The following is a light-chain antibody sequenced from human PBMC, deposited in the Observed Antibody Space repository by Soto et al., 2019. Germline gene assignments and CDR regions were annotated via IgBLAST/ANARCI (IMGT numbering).Light chain of an antibody. CDR1: SGHSNYT. J-gene: IGLJ3*02. V-gene: IGLV4-69*02. Sequence: QSVLTQSTSASASLGASVNLTCTLSSGHSNYTIAWHQQQPEKGPRYFMNVNSDGSHTKGDGIPDRFSGSSSGADRYLTISSLQSEDAADYYCQTWGTGIPVFGGGTQLTVL. CDR3: QTWGTGIPV. CDR2: VNSDGSH.